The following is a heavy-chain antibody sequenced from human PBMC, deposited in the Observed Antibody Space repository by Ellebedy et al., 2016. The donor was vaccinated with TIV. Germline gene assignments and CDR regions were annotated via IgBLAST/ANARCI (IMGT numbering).Heavy chain of an antibody. CDR3: ARGGVVAGADY. CDR1: GFTFRNYW. Sequence: GGSLRLSCAASGFTFRNYWMNWVRQAPGKGPEWVANINQDGSAKYYVDSVKGRFTISRDNAKNSLYLQMNSLRGEDTAVYYCARGGVVAGADYWGQGTLVTVSS. V-gene: IGHV3-7*03. D-gene: IGHD6-19*01. J-gene: IGHJ4*02. CDR2: INQDGSAK.